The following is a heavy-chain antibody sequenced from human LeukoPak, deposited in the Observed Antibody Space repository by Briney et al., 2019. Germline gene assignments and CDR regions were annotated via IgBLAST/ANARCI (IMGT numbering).Heavy chain of an antibody. D-gene: IGHD2-21*02. J-gene: IGHJ3*02. CDR2: ISYDGSNK. CDR3: AREMGFVVVTAIAFDI. CDR1: GFTFSSYA. Sequence: GGSLRLSCAASGFTFSSYAMHWVRQAPGKGLEWVAVISYDGSNKYYADSVKGRFTISRDNSKNTLYLQMNSLRAEDTAVNYCAREMGFVVVTAIAFDIWGQGTMVTVSS. V-gene: IGHV3-30-3*01.